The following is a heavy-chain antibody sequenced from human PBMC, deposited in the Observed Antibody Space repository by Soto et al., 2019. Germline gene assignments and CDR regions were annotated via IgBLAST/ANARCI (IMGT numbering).Heavy chain of an antibody. CDR3: ARGRYCSGTSCYTHYYFGLDV. V-gene: IGHV3-30-3*01. D-gene: IGHD2-2*02. Sequence: GGSLRLSCAASGFTFSIYALHWVRQAPGKGLEWVAVVSFDGSNKLYADSVKGRFTISRDNSKNTLYVQMNSLRGEDTAVYYCARGRYCSGTSCYTHYYFGLDVWGQGTTVTVSS. CDR2: VSFDGSNK. J-gene: IGHJ6*02. CDR1: GFTFSIYA.